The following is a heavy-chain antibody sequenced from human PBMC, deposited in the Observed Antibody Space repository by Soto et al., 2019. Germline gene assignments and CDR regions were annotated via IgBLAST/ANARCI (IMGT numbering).Heavy chain of an antibody. J-gene: IGHJ4*02. Sequence: QVQLVESGGGVVQPGRSLRHSCAASGFTFSNYGMHLVIQAPGKGREWLAVMSHDGSDKYSADSLEGPFTISRDNSKNTLYLLMHSLRAEDTAVYYCAKDRYITSRTFRPYCFDKVGEGTLVTVSS. CDR2: MSHDGSDK. V-gene: IGHV3-30*18. D-gene: IGHD1-20*01. CDR1: GFTFSNYG. CDR3: AKDRYITSRTFRPYCFDK.